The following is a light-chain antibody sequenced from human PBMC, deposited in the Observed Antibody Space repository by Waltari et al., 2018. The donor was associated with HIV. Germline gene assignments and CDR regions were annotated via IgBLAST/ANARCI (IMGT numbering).Light chain of an antibody. Sequence: QSVLTQPPSASGTPGQRVTISFSGSSSNIGRNYVYWYPQLPGTAPKLLIYTNNQRPSGVPDRFSGSKSGTSASLAISGLRSEDEADYYCAAWNDRLSGYVFGTGTKVTV. J-gene: IGLJ1*01. V-gene: IGLV1-47*01. CDR2: TNN. CDR3: AAWNDRLSGYV. CDR1: SSNIGRNY.